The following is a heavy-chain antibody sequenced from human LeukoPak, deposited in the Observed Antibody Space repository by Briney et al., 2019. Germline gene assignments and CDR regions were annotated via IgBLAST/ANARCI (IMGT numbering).Heavy chain of an antibody. CDR1: GYTFTSYA. V-gene: IGHV1-3*03. D-gene: IGHD5-18*01. CDR3: ARDGGYSYGYSFDY. Sequence: ASVKVSCKASGYTFTSYAMHRVRQAPGQRLEWMGWINAGNGNTKYSQEFQGRVTITRDTSASTAYMELSSLRSEDMAVYYCARDGGYSYGYSFDYWGQGTLVTVSS. CDR2: INAGNGNT. J-gene: IGHJ4*02.